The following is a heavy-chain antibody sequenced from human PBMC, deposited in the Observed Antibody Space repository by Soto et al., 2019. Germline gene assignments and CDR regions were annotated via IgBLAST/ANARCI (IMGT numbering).Heavy chain of an antibody. V-gene: IGHV3-30-3*01. Sequence: PGGSLRLSCAASGFTFSSYAMHWVRQAPGKGLEWVAVISYDGSNKYYADSVKGRFTISRDNSKNTLYLQMNGLRAEDTAVYYCARDGDSHYDFWSGYYYYGMDVWGQGTTVTVSS. CDR2: ISYDGSNK. D-gene: IGHD3-3*01. CDR3: ARDGDSHYDFWSGYYYYGMDV. CDR1: GFTFSSYA. J-gene: IGHJ6*02.